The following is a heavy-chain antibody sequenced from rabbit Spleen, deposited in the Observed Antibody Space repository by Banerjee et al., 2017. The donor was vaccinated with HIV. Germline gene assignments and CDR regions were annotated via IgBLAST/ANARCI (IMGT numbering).Heavy chain of an antibody. V-gene: IGHV1S45*01. CDR1: GFSFSSSYY. CDR3: ARDTSSSFSSYGMDL. D-gene: IGHD1-1*01. Sequence: QEQLVESGGGLVQPEGSLTLTCTASGFSFSSSYYMCWVRQAPGKGLEWIGCIYAGSSGSTYYASWAKGRFTISKTSSTTVTLQMTRLTAADTATYFCARDTSSSFSSYGMDLWGPGTLVTVS. CDR2: IYAGSSGST. J-gene: IGHJ6*01.